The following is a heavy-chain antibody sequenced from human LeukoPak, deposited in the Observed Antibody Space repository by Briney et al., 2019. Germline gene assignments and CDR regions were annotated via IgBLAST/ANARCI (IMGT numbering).Heavy chain of an antibody. CDR3: ARDPGEIQLWLPYFDY. Sequence: GGSLRLSCAASGFTFSSYAMHWVRQAPGKGLEWVAVISCDGSNKYYADSVKGRFTISRDNSKNTLYLQMNSLRAEDTAVYYCARDPGEIQLWLPYFDYWGQGTLVTVSS. D-gene: IGHD5-18*01. CDR2: ISCDGSNK. J-gene: IGHJ4*02. V-gene: IGHV3-30-3*01. CDR1: GFTFSSYA.